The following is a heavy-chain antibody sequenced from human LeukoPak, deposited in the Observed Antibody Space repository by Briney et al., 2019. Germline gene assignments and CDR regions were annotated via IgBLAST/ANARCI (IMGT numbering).Heavy chain of an antibody. CDR1: GGSFSGYY. V-gene: IGHV4-34*01. CDR3: ARGRVTIFGVAIDYFDY. D-gene: IGHD3-3*01. CDR2: MNHSGST. Sequence: SETLSLTCAVYGGSFSGYYWSWIRQPPGKGLEWIGEMNHSGSTNYNPSLKSRVTISVDTSKNQLSLKLSSVTAADTAVYYCARGRVTIFGVAIDYFDYWGQGTLVTVSS. J-gene: IGHJ4*02.